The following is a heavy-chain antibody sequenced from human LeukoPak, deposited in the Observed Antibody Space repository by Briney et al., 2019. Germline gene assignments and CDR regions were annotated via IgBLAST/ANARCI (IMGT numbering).Heavy chain of an antibody. CDR1: GFTISNYN. CDR2: ISSTSSNI. Sequence: PGGSLRLSCAVSGFTISNYNLYWIRQAPSKGLELVWSISSTSSNIHSADSVKGRFTISRDNAKNSLYLQMNSLRAEDTAVYYCAREHPGYGYSYGDAFDIWGQGTMVTVSS. J-gene: IGHJ3*02. CDR3: AREHPGYGYSYGDAFDI. D-gene: IGHD5-18*01. V-gene: IGHV3-21*01.